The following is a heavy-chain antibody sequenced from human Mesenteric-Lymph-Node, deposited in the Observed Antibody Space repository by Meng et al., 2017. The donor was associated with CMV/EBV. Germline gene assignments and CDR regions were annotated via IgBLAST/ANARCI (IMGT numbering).Heavy chain of an antibody. CDR2: INHSGST. V-gene: IGHV4-34*01. Sequence: AVYVGSFRHYYWSWIRQPPGKGLGWIGEINHSGSTNYNPSLKSRVTISVDTSKNQFSLRLSSVTAADTAVYYCARGRDSSWYVWFDPWGQGTLVTVSS. CDR3: ARGRDSSWYVWFDP. J-gene: IGHJ5*02. CDR1: VGSFRHYY. D-gene: IGHD6-13*01.